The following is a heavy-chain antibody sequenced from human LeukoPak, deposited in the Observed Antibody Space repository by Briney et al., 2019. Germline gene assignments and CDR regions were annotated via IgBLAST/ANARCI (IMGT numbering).Heavy chain of an antibody. Sequence: SETLSLTCAVSGDSISSGGYSWRWIRQPPGKGLEWIGYIYHPGRAFSNPSLRSRLTMSVDTSKNQISLKLNSPTAADTAMYYCARDKGYGVLDYWGPGTLVTVS. J-gene: IGHJ4*02. CDR1: GDSISSGGYS. CDR2: IYHPGRA. D-gene: IGHD4-17*01. CDR3: ARDKGYGVLDY. V-gene: IGHV4-30-2*01.